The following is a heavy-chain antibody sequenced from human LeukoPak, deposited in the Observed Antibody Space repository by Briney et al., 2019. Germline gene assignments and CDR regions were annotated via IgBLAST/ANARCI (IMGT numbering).Heavy chain of an antibody. V-gene: IGHV3-33*06. D-gene: IGHD3-10*01. CDR1: GFTFSSYG. CDR3: AKYAYGSGKQAIDY. Sequence: GGSLRLSCAASGFTFSSYGMHWVRQAPGKGLEWVAVIWYDGSNKYYADSVKGRFTISRDNSKNTLYLQMNSLRAEDTAVYYCAKYAYGSGKQAIDYWGQGTLVTVSS. J-gene: IGHJ4*02. CDR2: IWYDGSNK.